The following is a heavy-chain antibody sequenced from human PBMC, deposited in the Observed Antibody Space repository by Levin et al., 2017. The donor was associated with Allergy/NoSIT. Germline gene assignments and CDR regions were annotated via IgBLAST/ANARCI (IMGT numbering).Heavy chain of an antibody. CDR1: GDSISGYY. Sequence: KASETLSLTCTVSGDSISGYYWSWIRLSPGKGLEWIAHIHSSGSTTYNPSLRSRVTISIDKSKNLFSLKVNSVTTADTAVYFCARHFGSGTFPMDVWGRGTTVTVSS. CDR2: IHSSGST. D-gene: IGHD3-10*01. CDR3: ARHFGSGTFPMDV. V-gene: IGHV4-59*01. J-gene: IGHJ6*03.